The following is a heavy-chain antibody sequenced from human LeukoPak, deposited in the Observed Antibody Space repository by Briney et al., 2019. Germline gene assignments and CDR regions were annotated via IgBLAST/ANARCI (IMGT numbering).Heavy chain of an antibody. V-gene: IGHV3-13*01. J-gene: IGHJ4*02. CDR2: IGTAGDT. CDR3: ARSIYGDYFDY. Sequence: GGSLRLSCAASGFTFSSYDMHWVRQATGKGLEWVSAIGTAGDTYYPGSVKGRFTVSRENAKNSLYLQMNSLRAGDTAVYYCARSIYGDYFDYWGQGTLVTVSS. CDR1: GFTFSSYD. D-gene: IGHD4-17*01.